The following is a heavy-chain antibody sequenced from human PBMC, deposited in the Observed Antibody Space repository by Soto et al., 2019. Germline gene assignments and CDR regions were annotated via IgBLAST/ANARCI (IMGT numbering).Heavy chain of an antibody. D-gene: IGHD3-3*01. Sequence: GASVKVSCKASGYTFTSYDINWVRQATGQGLEWMGWMNPNSGNTGYAQKFQGRVTMTRNTSISTAYMELSSLRSEDTAVYYCARGSSKLRPYYDFWSGYYTGWQSWGQGTLVTVSS. J-gene: IGHJ4*02. CDR3: ARGSSKLRPYYDFWSGYYTGWQS. V-gene: IGHV1-8*01. CDR1: GYTFTSYD. CDR2: MNPNSGNT.